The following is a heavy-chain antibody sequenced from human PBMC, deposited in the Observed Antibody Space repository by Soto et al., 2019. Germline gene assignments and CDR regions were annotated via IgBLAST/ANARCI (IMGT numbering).Heavy chain of an antibody. D-gene: IGHD2-21*02. Sequence: PGGSLRLSCAASGFTFSSYAMSWVRQAPGKGLEWVSAISGSGGSTYYADSVKGRFTISRDNSKNALYLQMNSLRAEDTAVYYCAKDSHGGNSVAPPYYWGQGTLVTVSS. CDR3: AKDSHGGNSVAPPYY. J-gene: IGHJ4*02. CDR1: GFTFSSYA. CDR2: ISGSGGST. V-gene: IGHV3-23*01.